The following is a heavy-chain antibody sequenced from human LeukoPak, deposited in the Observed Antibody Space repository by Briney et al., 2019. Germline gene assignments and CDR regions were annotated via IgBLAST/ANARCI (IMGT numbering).Heavy chain of an antibody. V-gene: IGHV4-31*02. J-gene: IGHJ6*02. CDR1: GFTFSSYS. D-gene: IGHD3-22*01. CDR2: IYYSGST. Sequence: LRLSCAASGFTFSSYSMNWVRQAPGKGLEWIGYIYYSGSTYYNPSPKSRVTISVDTSKNQFSLKLSSVTAADTAVYYCARDGVGYDSSGYYGYYYYGMDVWGQGTTVTVSS. CDR3: ARDGVGYDSSGYYGYYYYGMDV.